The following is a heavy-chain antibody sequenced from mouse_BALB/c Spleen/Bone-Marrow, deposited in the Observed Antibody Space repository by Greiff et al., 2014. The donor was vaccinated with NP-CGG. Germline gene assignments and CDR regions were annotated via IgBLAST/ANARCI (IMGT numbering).Heavy chain of an antibody. V-gene: IGHV5-12-1*01. J-gene: IGHJ3*01. D-gene: IGHD1-1*02. CDR3: ARXGTXXTFXXX. CDR1: GFAFSSYD. CDR2: ISSGGCST. Sequence: EVKLMESXGGLVKPGGSLKXXCAVSGFAFSSYDMSWVRQTPEKRLEWVAYISSGGCSTYYPDTXKGRFTISRDNAKNTLYLQMSSLKSEDTAMYYCARXGTXXTFXXXWGQGTLVTVSA.